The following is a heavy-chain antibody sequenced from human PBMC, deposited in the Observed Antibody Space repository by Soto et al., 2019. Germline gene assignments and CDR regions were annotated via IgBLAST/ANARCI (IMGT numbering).Heavy chain of an antibody. CDR1: GGSISSYY. J-gene: IGHJ4*02. D-gene: IGHD6-19*01. Sequence: QVQLQESGPGLVKPSETLSLTCTVSGGSISSYYWSWIRQPPGKGLEWIGYIYYSGSTNYNPSLTRXAXIXXDTSKNQFSRKLRPVTAADTAVYYCARQWVKQWDYWGQGTLVTVSS. V-gene: IGHV4-59*08. CDR3: ARQWVKQWDY. CDR2: IYYSGST.